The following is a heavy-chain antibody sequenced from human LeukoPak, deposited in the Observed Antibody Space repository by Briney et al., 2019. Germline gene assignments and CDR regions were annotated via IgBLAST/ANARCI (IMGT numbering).Heavy chain of an antibody. CDR1: GVSINTCCYY. D-gene: IGHD5-18*01. CDR3: ARGRSYGFDFDS. Sequence: SETLSLTCDVSGVSINTCCYYWTWIRQPPGKGLEWIGYKYYSGSTRYNSSLRSRLTISLYSSKNQFSLRLTSVTAADTAVYYCARGRSYGFDFDSWGPGTLVIVSS. V-gene: IGHV4-61*01. CDR2: KYYSGST. J-gene: IGHJ4*02.